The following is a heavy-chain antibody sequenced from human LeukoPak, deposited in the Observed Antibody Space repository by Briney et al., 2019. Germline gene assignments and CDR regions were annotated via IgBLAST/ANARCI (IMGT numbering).Heavy chain of an antibody. V-gene: IGHV4-59*01. J-gene: IGHJ4*02. CDR2: IYYSGST. D-gene: IGHD6-13*01. Sequence: SETLSLTCTVSGGSISSYYWSWIRQPPGKGLEWIGYIYYSGSTNYNPSLKSRVTISVDTSKNQFSLKLSSATAADTAVYYCAREAAAGVDYWGQGTLVTVSS. CDR1: GGSISSYY. CDR3: AREAAAGVDY.